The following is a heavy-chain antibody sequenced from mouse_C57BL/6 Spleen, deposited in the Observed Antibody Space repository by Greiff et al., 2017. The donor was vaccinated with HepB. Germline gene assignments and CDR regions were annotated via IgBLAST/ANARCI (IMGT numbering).Heavy chain of an antibody. V-gene: IGHV1-26*01. CDR3: ARDSSGSWFDY. CDR2: INPNNGGT. D-gene: IGHD3-2*02. J-gene: IGHJ3*01. CDR1: GYTFTDYY. Sequence: EVQLQQSGPELVKPGASVKISCKASGYTFTDYYMNWVKQSHGKSLEWIGDINPNNGGTNYNQKFKGKATLTVDKSSSTAYMELSSLTSEDSAVYYCARDSSGSWFDYWGQGTLVTVSA.